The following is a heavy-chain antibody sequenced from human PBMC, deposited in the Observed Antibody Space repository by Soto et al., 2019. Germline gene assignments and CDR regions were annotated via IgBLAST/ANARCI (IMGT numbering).Heavy chain of an antibody. D-gene: IGHD1-26*01. CDR1: GFPFDDNA. CDR3: VASQDRVGRTRFIC. J-gene: IGHJ4*02. Sequence: SLTLSCAVSGFPFDDNALHWVRQDPAKGLEWVSGINWKSDIGYADSVKGRFTISRDNAENSLYLQMNSPRAEDMALYYCVASQDRVGRTRFICWGPGT. V-gene: IGHV3-9*03. CDR2: INWKSDI.